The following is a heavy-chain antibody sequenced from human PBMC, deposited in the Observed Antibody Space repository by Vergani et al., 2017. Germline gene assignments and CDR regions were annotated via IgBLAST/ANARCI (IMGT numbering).Heavy chain of an antibody. Sequence: QVKLQESGPGLVKPSETLSLTCTVSGASVNSYYWSWIRQPPGKGLEWMGYVYFRGDTLYDPSVKGRMTISLNTSSNQFSLYLTSVTAADTAVYYCERSRIYYGAGSPDYWGQGTLVTVSS. CDR1: GASVNSYY. CDR3: ERSRIYYGAGSPDY. J-gene: IGHJ4*02. CDR2: VYFRGDT. V-gene: IGHV4-59*02. D-gene: IGHD3-10*01.